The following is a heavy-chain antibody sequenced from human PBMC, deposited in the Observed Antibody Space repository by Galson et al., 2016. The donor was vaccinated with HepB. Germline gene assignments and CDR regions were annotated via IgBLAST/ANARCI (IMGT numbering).Heavy chain of an antibody. V-gene: IGHV3-21*01. Sequence: SLRLSCAASGFSLSSYSMNWVRQAPGKGLEYVSSISSSSSYIYYPDSVKGRFTISRDNAKNSLYLQMNSLRAEDTAVYYCARDRGYCSSTRCYGVDYGMDVWVQWTTVTVAS. D-gene: IGHD2-2*01. CDR1: GFSLSSYS. CDR3: ARDRGYCSSTRCYGVDYGMDV. CDR2: ISSSSSYI. J-gene: IGHJ6*02.